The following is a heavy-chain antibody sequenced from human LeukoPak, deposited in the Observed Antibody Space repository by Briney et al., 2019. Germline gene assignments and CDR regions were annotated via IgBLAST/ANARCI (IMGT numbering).Heavy chain of an antibody. CDR3: ARIPNQSKYSIGNY. V-gene: IGHV4-31*03. D-gene: IGHD1-14*01. CDR1: GGSISSGGYY. Sequence: SQTLSLTCTVSGGSISSGGYYWSWIRQHPGKGLEWIGYIYYSGSTYYNPSLKSRVTVSVDTSKNQFSLKLSSVTAADTAVYYCARIPNQSKYSIGNYWGQGTLVTVSS. J-gene: IGHJ4*02. CDR2: IYYSGST.